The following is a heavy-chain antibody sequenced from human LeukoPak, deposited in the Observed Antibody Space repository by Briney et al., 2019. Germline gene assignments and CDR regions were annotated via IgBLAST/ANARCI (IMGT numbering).Heavy chain of an antibody. CDR3: AKLNGYSIYDSSDY. V-gene: IGHV3-23*01. J-gene: IGHJ4*01. D-gene: IGHD5/OR15-5a*01. Sequence: GGSLTLSCAASGFTFSRNAMSWVRQGPGKGLEGVSGLSDGGASTDYADSVKGRFTISSDNSKDTLYLQMNSLRADDTAVYYCAKLNGYSIYDSSDYWGHGNLFPVPS. CDR1: GFTFSRNA. CDR2: LSDGGAST.